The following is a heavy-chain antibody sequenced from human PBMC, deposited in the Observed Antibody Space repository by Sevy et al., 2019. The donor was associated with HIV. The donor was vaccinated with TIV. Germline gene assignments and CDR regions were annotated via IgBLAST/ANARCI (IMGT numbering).Heavy chain of an antibody. V-gene: IGHV4-39*01. CDR1: GGSISSSSYY. CDR2: IYYSGST. CDR3: ARNEVVSIVVVVAATPQGDYFDY. J-gene: IGHJ4*02. D-gene: IGHD2-15*01. Sequence: SETLSLTCTVSGGSISSSSYYWGWIRQPPGKGLEWIGSIYYSGSTYYNPSLKSRGTISLDTSKNQFSLKLSTVTAAETALYYCARNEVVSIVVVVAATPQGDYFDYWGQGTLVTVSS.